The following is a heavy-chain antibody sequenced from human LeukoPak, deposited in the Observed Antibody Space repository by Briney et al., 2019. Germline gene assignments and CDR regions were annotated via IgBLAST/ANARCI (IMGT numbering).Heavy chain of an antibody. CDR1: GYTFTGYY. D-gene: IGHD2-8*01. CDR2: INPNSGGT. V-gene: IGHV1-2*02. Sequence: ASVKVSCKASGYTFTGYYMHWVRQAPGQGLEWMGWINPNSGGTNYAQKFQGRVTMTRDASISTAYMELSRLRSDDTAVYYCARGYCTNGVCYSPFDYWGQGTLVTVSS. J-gene: IGHJ4*02. CDR3: ARGYCTNGVCYSPFDY.